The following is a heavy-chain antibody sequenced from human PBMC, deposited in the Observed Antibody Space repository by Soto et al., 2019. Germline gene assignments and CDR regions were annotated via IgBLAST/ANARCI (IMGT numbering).Heavy chain of an antibody. Sequence: QLQLQESGSGLVKPSQTLSLTCAVSVGSISSGGYSWSWIRQPPGKGLEWIGYIYHSGSTYYNPSLKSRVTISVDRSKNQFSLKLSSVTAADTAVYYCARGGWFGEFTASSFDYWGQGTLVTVSS. J-gene: IGHJ4*02. CDR3: ARGGWFGEFTASSFDY. V-gene: IGHV4-30-2*01. CDR2: IYHSGST. CDR1: VGSISSGGYS. D-gene: IGHD3-10*01.